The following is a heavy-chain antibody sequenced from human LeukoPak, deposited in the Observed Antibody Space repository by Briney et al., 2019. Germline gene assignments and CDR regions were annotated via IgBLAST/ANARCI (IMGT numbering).Heavy chain of an antibody. CDR2: IWYDGSNK. J-gene: IGHJ4*02. V-gene: IGHV3-33*06. D-gene: IGHD1-26*01. Sequence: PGRSLRLSXAASGFTFSSYGMHWIRQAPGKGLEWVAVIWYDGSNKYYADSVKGRFTISRDNSKNTLYLQMNSLRAEDTAVYYCAKGSLVGATTPFDYWGQGTPVTVSS. CDR1: GFTFSSYG. CDR3: AKGSLVGATTPFDY.